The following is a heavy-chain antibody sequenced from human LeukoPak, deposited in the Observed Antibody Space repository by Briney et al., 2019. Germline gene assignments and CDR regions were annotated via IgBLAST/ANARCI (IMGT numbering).Heavy chain of an antibody. CDR2: IYYSGST. V-gene: IGHV4-28*01. D-gene: IGHD3-22*01. Sequence: SDTLSLTCAVSGYSISSNNWWGWIRQPPGKGLEWIGYIYYSGSTFYNPSLKSRVTMSVDTSKSQFSLRLTSVTAVDTAVYYCARNDYESTGFDYWGPGSLVTVSS. CDR1: GYSISSNNW. CDR3: ARNDYESTGFDY. J-gene: IGHJ4*02.